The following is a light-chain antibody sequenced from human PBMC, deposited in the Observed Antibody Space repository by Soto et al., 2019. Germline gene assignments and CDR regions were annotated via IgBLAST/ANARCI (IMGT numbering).Light chain of an antibody. J-gene: IGLJ3*02. CDR1: SSNIGNNI. V-gene: IGLV1-51*01. CDR2: GND. CDR3: ATWDASLSEVV. Sequence: QSVLTQPPSVSAAPGQKVTISCSGSSSNIGNNIVSWYQQQLPGTAPKLLIYGNDRRPSGIPDRFSGSKSGTSATLGITGLRTGDEADYYCATWDASLSEVVFGGGTKLTVL.